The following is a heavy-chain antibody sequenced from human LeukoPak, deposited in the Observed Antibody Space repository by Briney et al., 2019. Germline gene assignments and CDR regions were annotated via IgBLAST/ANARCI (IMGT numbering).Heavy chain of an antibody. CDR3: ATGFWSGYYGGYFDY. Sequence: PSETLSLTCTVSGGSISSYYWSWIRQPPGKGLECIGYIYYSGSNNYNPSLKSRVTISVDTSKNQFSLKLSSVTAADTAVYYCATGFWSGYYGGYFDYWGQGTVVTVSS. D-gene: IGHD3-3*01. CDR2: IYYSGSN. V-gene: IGHV4-59*01. J-gene: IGHJ4*02. CDR1: GGSISSYY.